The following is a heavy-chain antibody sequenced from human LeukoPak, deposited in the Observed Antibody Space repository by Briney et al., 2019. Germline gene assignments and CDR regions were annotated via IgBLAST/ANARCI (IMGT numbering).Heavy chain of an antibody. J-gene: IGHJ4*02. CDR2: IYSSGST. CDR1: GGSISSSLYY. V-gene: IGHV4-39*02. Sequence: SETLSLTCTVSGGSISSSLYYWGWIRQPPGKGLEWIGNIYSSGSTYYSPSLKSRLTISEDTSKNHFSLKLSSVTVADTAVFYCARRRVESGYGFDQWGQGTLVTVSS. CDR3: ARRRVESGYGFDQ. D-gene: IGHD6-25*01.